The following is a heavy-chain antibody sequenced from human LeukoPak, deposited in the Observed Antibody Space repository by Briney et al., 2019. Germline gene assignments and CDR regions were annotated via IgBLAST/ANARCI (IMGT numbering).Heavy chain of an antibody. Sequence: GGSLRLSCAASGFTFSDYTMNWVRQAPGKGLEWLSSIGTAGNYIFYADSVRGRFTISRDNANDSLYLEMKSLRVEDTATYYCATNLFCASASCLWGQGTLVTVSS. V-gene: IGHV3-21*01. D-gene: IGHD2-2*01. CDR2: IGTAGNYI. J-gene: IGHJ4*02. CDR1: GFTFSDYT. CDR3: ATNLFCASASCL.